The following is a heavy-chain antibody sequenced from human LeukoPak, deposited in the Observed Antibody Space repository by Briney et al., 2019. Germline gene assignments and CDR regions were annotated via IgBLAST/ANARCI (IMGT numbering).Heavy chain of an antibody. V-gene: IGHV3-23*01. Sequence: GSLRLSCAASGFTFSSYAMSWVRQAPGKGLEWVSAISGSGGSTYYVDSVKGRFTISRDNSKNTLYLQMNSLRAEDTAVYYCAKAESQKGYCSSTSCYSPFDYWGQGTLVTVSS. CDR3: AKAESQKGYCSSTSCYSPFDY. CDR2: ISGSGGST. J-gene: IGHJ4*02. D-gene: IGHD2-2*02. CDR1: GFTFSSYA.